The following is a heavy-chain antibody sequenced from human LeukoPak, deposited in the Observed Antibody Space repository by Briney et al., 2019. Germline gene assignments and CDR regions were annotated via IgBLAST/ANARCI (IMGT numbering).Heavy chain of an antibody. V-gene: IGHV4-4*07. CDR2: IYISGST. D-gene: IGHD3-10*01. CDR1: GGSISSYY. J-gene: IGHJ4*02. CDR3: ARGHSHYYGSGSYSTEFDY. Sequence: PSETLSLTCTVSGGSISSYYWSWMRQPAGRGLGWIGRIYISGSTNYNPSLKSRVTMSVDTSKNQFSLKLSSVTAADTAVYYCARGHSHYYGSGSYSTEFDYWGQGTLVTVSS.